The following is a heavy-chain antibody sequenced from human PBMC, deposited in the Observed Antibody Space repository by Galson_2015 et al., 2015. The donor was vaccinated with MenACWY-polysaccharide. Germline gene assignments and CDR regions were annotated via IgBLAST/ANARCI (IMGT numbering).Heavy chain of an antibody. Sequence: SLRLSCEASGFIIDTYAMSWVRQAPGKGLEWVSGISGSGTNTYYADSVKGRFTVSRDNSKITLYLQMNSLRAEDTAVYYCAKLPHYDFWSGYRRTFDSWVQGTLVTVSS. V-gene: IGHV3-23*01. CDR3: AKLPHYDFWSGYRRTFDS. CDR2: ISGSGTNT. J-gene: IGHJ4*02. D-gene: IGHD3-3*01. CDR1: GFIIDTYA.